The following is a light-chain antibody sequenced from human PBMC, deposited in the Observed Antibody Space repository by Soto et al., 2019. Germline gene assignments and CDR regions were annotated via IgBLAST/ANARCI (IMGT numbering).Light chain of an antibody. J-gene: IGKJ1*01. V-gene: IGKV3-11*01. CDR1: QSVSIK. Sequence: EIVMTQSPATLSVSPGARDPLSCRASQSVSIKLAWYQQNPGQAPRLLIYDTSNRATGIPARFSGSGSGTDFTLTISSLEPEDFAVYYCQQRSNWPWTFGQGTKVDIK. CDR3: QQRSNWPWT. CDR2: DTS.